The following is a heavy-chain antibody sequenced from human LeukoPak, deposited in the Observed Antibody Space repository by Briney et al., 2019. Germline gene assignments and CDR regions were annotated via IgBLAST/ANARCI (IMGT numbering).Heavy chain of an antibody. CDR3: AHRHPAYYDYVWGNYRSLDWFDP. V-gene: IGHV2-5*02. Sequence: ESGPTLVNPTQTLTLTCTFSGFSLSTSGVGVGWVRQPPGKALEWLALIYWDDDKRYNPSLETRLTITKDTSKNQVVLRMTNVDPVDTATYYCAHRHPAYYDYVWGNYRSLDWFDPWGQGISVTVSS. CDR2: IYWDDDK. CDR1: GFSLSTSGVG. D-gene: IGHD3-16*02. J-gene: IGHJ5*02.